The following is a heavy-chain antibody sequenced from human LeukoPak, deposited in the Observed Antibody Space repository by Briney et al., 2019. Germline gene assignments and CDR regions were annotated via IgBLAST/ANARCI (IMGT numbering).Heavy chain of an antibody. CDR1: GFTFSSYW. J-gene: IGHJ5*01. Sequence: GGSLRLSCAASGFTFSSYWMSWVRQAPGKGLEWVANIKQDGSEYYVDSVKGRFTISRDNAKNSLYLQMNSLRAEATAVYYCARDSRSGYSSSWYDSWGQGTLVTVSS. CDR3: ARDSRSGYSSSWYDS. D-gene: IGHD6-13*01. CDR2: IKQDGSE. V-gene: IGHV3-7*01.